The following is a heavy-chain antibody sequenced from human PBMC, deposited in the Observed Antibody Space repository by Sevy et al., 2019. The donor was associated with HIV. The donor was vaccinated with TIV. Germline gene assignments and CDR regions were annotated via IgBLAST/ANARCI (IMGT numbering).Heavy chain of an antibody. Sequence: GGSLRLSCAASGFTFSDYGIHWVRQAPGKGPEWVAVIWYDGINKYYVDSVKGRLTISRDNSKNTVYLQMNSLRAEDTAVYYWARDKLLPVMVTMVRGALSYYFDYWGQGTLVTVSS. CDR3: ARDKLLPVMVTMVRGALSYYFDY. D-gene: IGHD3-10*01. J-gene: IGHJ4*02. CDR1: GFTFSDYG. CDR2: IWYDGINK. V-gene: IGHV3-33*01.